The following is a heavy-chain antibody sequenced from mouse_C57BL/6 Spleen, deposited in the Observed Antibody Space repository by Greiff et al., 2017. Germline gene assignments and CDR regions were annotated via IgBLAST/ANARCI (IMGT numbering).Heavy chain of an antibody. CDR3: ARSWHYGPYDYAMDY. J-gene: IGHJ4*01. D-gene: IGHD1-1*01. Sequence: EVKLQQSGPELVQPGASVKISCKASGYTFTDYYMNWVKQSHGKSLEWIGDINPNNGGTSYNQTFKGKATLSVDKSSSTAYMELRSLTSEDSAVYYCARSWHYGPYDYAMDYWGQGTSVTVSS. CDR1: GYTFTDYY. CDR2: INPNNGGT. V-gene: IGHV1-26*01.